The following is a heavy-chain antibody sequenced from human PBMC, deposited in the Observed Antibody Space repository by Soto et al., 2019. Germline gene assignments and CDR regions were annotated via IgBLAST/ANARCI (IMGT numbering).Heavy chain of an antibody. Sequence: ASVKVSCKVSGYTLTELSMHWVRQAPGKGLEWMGGFDPEDGETIYAQKFQGRVTMTEDTSTDTAYMELSSLRSEDTAVYYCARDQGITTFGVYSMYYYGMDVWGQGTTVTVSS. J-gene: IGHJ6*02. CDR1: GYTLTELS. CDR3: ARDQGITTFGVYSMYYYGMDV. V-gene: IGHV1-24*01. CDR2: FDPEDGET. D-gene: IGHD3-3*01.